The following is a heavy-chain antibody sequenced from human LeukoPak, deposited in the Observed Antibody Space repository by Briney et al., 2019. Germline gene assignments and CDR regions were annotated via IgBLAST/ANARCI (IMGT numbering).Heavy chain of an antibody. CDR2: IYSGGST. CDR1: GFTVSSNY. D-gene: IGHD3-22*01. CDR3: ARVLTDSTYYYDSSGYFFWFDP. V-gene: IGHV3-53*01. J-gene: IGHJ5*02. Sequence: GGSLRLSCAASGFTVSSNYISSVRQAPGKGLEWVSVIYSGGSTYYAASVKGRFTISRDNSKNTLYLQMNSLRAEDTAVYYCARVLTDSTYYYDSSGYFFWFDPWGQGTLVTVSS.